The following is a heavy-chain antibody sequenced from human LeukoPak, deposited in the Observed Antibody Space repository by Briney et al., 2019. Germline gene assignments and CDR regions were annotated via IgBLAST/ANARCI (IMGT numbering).Heavy chain of an antibody. V-gene: IGHV4-34*01. J-gene: IGHJ4*02. CDR2: INHSGST. CDR3: AKDALVREYQLLYADY. CDR1: GGSFSGYY. D-gene: IGHD2-2*02. Sequence: SETLSLTCAVYGGSFSGYYWSWIRQPPGKGLEWIGEINHSGSTNYNPSLKSRVTISVDTSKNQFSLKLSSVTAADTAVYYCAKDALVREYQLLYADYWGQGTLVTVSS.